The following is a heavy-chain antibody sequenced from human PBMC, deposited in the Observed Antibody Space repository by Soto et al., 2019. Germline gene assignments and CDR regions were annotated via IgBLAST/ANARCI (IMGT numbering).Heavy chain of an antibody. CDR2: IYYSGST. D-gene: IGHD2-21*02. V-gene: IGHV4-61*01. Sequence: SETLSLTCTVSGGSVTSGNYYWSWIRQPPGKGLEWIGHIYYSGSTNYNPSLKSRVAISVDASKNQFSLKLSSVTAADTAIYYCARGPVVTPFVDYWGQGTLVTVSS. CDR1: GGSVTSGNYY. CDR3: ARGPVVTPFVDY. J-gene: IGHJ4*02.